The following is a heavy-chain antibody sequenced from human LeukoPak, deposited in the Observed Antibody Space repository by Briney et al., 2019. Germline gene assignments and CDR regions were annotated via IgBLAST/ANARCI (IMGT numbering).Heavy chain of an antibody. CDR2: IYYSGST. CDR1: GGXITSYY. V-gene: IGHV4-59*08. D-gene: IGHD4-23*01. CDR3: ARHADYGGYLDY. J-gene: IGHJ4*02. Sequence: SETLSLTCTVSGGXITSYYWSWIRQPPGKGLEWIGHIYYSGSTNYNPSLKSRVTVSVDTSKSKFSLRLTSVTAADTAVYYCARHADYGGYLDYWGQGTLVTVSS.